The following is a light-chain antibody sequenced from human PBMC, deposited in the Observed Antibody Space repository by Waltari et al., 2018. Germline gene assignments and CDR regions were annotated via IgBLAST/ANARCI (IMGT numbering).Light chain of an antibody. J-gene: IGLJ3*02. CDR2: DVT. Sequence: QSALTQPRSVSGSPGQSVTLSCTGSSNDVGSYRYVPWFQQYPGKAPKLIIHDVTTRPSGVPDRFSGSKSDNTAYLTISGLQAGDEADYYCCSYAGSHTWVFGGGTTLTVL. CDR3: CSYAGSHTWV. V-gene: IGLV2-11*01. CDR1: SNDVGSYRY.